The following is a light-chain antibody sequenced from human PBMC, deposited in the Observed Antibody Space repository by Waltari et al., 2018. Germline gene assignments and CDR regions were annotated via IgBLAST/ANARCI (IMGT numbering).Light chain of an antibody. CDR3: QHYVSLPVT. Sequence: EIVLTQSPGTLSLSPGERATLSCRDSQSVSRALAWYQHNPGQAPRLLIYGASNRATGIPDRFSGSGSGTDFSLIISRLEPEDFAVYYCQHYVSLPVTFGQGTKVEIK. CDR2: GAS. V-gene: IGKV3-20*01. J-gene: IGKJ1*01. CDR1: QSVSRA.